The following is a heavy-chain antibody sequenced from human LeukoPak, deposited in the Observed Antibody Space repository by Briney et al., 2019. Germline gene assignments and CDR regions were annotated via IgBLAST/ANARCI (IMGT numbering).Heavy chain of an antibody. Sequence: SETLSLTCAAYGGSFSGYYWSWIRQPPGKGLEWIGEINHSGSTNYNPSLKSRVTISVDTSKNQFSLKLSSVTAADTAVYYCARGRSAYYYDSSGRGPDAFDIWGQGTMVTVSS. CDR1: GGSFSGYY. CDR3: ARGRSAYYYDSSGRGPDAFDI. V-gene: IGHV4-34*01. J-gene: IGHJ3*02. CDR2: INHSGST. D-gene: IGHD3-22*01.